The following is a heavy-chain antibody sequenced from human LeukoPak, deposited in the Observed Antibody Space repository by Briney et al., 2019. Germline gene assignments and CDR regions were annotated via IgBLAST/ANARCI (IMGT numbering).Heavy chain of an antibody. CDR3: ARVQYYYDSSGYYLNWFDP. CDR1: GGTFSSYA. Sequence: GASVKVSCKASGGTFSSYAISWARQAPGQGREWMGGIIPIFGTANYAQKFQGRVTITTDESASTAYMELSSLRSEDTAVYYCARVQYYYDSSGYYLNWFDPWGQGTLVTVSS. V-gene: IGHV1-69*05. J-gene: IGHJ5*02. D-gene: IGHD3-22*01. CDR2: IIPIFGTA.